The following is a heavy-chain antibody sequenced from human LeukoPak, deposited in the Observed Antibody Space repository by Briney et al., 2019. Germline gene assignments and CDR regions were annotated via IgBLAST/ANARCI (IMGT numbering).Heavy chain of an antibody. CDR2: TYYMSKWYN. CDR3: ARCLHYYGCLGYFDS. D-gene: IGHD3-10*01. J-gene: IGHJ4*02. V-gene: IGHV6-1*01. Sequence: SQTLSLTCAISGDSVSSNSAAWNWIRQSPSRGLEWLGSTYYMSKWYNNYAVSMKSRVTINPDTSKNQFSLQLNSVTPEDTAVYYCARCLHYYGCLGYFDSWGQGTLVTVSS. CDR1: GDSVSSNSAA.